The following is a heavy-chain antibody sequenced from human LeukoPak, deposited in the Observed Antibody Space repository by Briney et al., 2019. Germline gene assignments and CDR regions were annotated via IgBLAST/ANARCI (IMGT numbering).Heavy chain of an antibody. CDR3: ARGINYYDGRGPYDVFDI. J-gene: IGHJ3*02. Sequence: ASVKVSCKASGYTFTGYYIHWVRQAPGQGLEWMGWINPNNGDTNYADNFQGRVTVTWDTSISTVYLELSSLRSDDTAVYFCARGINYYDGRGPYDVFDIWGQGTMVTVSS. D-gene: IGHD3-22*01. CDR1: GYTFTGYY. CDR2: INPNNGDT. V-gene: IGHV1-2*02.